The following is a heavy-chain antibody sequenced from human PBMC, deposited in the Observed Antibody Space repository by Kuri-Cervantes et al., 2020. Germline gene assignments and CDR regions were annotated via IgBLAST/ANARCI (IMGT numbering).Heavy chain of an antibody. Sequence: GGSLRLSCAASGFTFSSYGMHWVRQAPGKGLEWVAVISYDGSNKYYADSVKGRFTISRDNSKHTLYLQMNSLRAEDTAVYYCAKRLGYYDFWSGYSDRYYYYGMDVWGQGTTVTVSS. CDR1: GFTFSSYG. J-gene: IGHJ6*02. V-gene: IGHV3-30*18. D-gene: IGHD3-3*01. CDR2: ISYDGSNK. CDR3: AKRLGYYDFWSGYSDRYYYYGMDV.